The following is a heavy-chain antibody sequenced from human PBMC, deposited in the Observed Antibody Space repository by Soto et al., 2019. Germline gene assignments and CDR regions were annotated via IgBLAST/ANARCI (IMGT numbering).Heavy chain of an antibody. CDR3: PRGQRGPNHLDY. Sequence: TLSLTCTVSGASVTSDRDYWSWIRQLPGKGLEWSGHIYYSGSANYNPSLKSRGIISLGTSKNQCSLMVSSVTAADTAAYYCPRGQRGPNHLDYWGRGTLVTVCS. CDR1: GASVTSDRDY. CDR2: IYYSGSA. J-gene: IGHJ4*02. D-gene: IGHD5-12*01. V-gene: IGHV4-61*01.